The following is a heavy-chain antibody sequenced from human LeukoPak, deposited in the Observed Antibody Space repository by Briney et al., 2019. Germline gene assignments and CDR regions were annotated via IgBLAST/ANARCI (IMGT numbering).Heavy chain of an antibody. CDR1: GFTFSSYE. D-gene: IGHD3-9*01. V-gene: IGHV3-48*03. J-gene: IGHJ4*02. Sequence: TGGSLRLSCAASGFTFSSYEMNWVRQAPGKGLEWVSYISSSGGTIYYADSVKGRFTISRDNAKNSLYLQMNSLRAEDSAIYYCVRKGHDILTNFPAFDYWGQGTLVTVSS. CDR2: ISSSGGTI. CDR3: VRKGHDILTNFPAFDY.